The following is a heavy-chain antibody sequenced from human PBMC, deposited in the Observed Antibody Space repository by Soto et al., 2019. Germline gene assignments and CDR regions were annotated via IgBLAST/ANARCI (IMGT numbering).Heavy chain of an antibody. Sequence: PGGSLRLSCAASGFTFSNYAIHWVRQAPGKGLEWVAVISCDGSKKYYADSVKGRFTISRDNSKSTLYLQMNSLRVEDTAVYYCARAGEYREFDYWGQGTLVTVSS. CDR1: GFTFSNYA. CDR3: ARAGEYREFDY. CDR2: ISCDGSKK. D-gene: IGHD3-16*01. J-gene: IGHJ4*02. V-gene: IGHV3-30-3*01.